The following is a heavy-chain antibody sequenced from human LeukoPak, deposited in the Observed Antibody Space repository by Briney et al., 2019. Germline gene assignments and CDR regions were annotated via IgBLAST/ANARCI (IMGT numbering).Heavy chain of an antibody. CDR1: GGSISSGGYY. Sequence: SQTLSLTCTVSGGSISSGGYYWSWIRQHPGKGLEWIGYIYYSGSTYYNPSLKSRVTISVYTSKNQFSLKLSSVTAADTAVYYCARDTLKGDYGALFDYWGQGTLVTVSS. D-gene: IGHD4-17*01. CDR2: IYYSGST. CDR3: ARDTLKGDYGALFDY. J-gene: IGHJ4*02. V-gene: IGHV4-31*03.